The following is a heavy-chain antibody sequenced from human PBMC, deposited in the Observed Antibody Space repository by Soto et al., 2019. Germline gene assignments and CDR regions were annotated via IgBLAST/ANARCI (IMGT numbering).Heavy chain of an antibody. J-gene: IGHJ3*02. CDR3: VRVFFRLFAFDI. D-gene: IGHD3-22*01. Sequence: QVQLVQSGGEVKKPGASVKVSCKASGYTFTTYGISWVRQAPGQGLEWMGWISAYNGNTSYAQKLQGRVTMTTDTSTSIAYMELRSLSSDDTDVYYCVRVFFRLFAFDIWGKGTMVTVSS. V-gene: IGHV1-18*01. CDR1: GYTFTTYG. CDR2: ISAYNGNT.